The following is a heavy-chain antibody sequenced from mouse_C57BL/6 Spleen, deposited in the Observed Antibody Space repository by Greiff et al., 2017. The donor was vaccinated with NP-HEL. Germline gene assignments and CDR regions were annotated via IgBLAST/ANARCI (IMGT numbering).Heavy chain of an antibody. D-gene: IGHD2-1*01. J-gene: IGHJ4*01. Sequence: QVQLQQPGAELVRPGSSVKLSCKASGYTFTSYWMHWVKQRPIQGLEWIGNIDPSDSETHYNQQFKDKATLTVDKSSSTAYMQLSSLTSEDSAVYYCAREAAYGKGKNAMDDWGQGTSVTVSS. CDR3: AREAAYGKGKNAMDD. CDR2: IDPSDSET. V-gene: IGHV1-52*01. CDR1: GYTFTSYW.